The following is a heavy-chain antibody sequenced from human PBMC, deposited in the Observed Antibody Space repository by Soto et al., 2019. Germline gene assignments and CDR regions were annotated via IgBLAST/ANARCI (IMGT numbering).Heavy chain of an antibody. Sequence: SDTLSLTCAVYGGSFSGYYWSWILQPPGKGLEWIGEINHSGSTNYNPSLKSRVTISVDTSKNQFSLKLSSVTAADTAVYYCARGGHGGRWFDPWGKGTLV. CDR1: GGSFSGYY. CDR3: ARGGHGGRWFDP. D-gene: IGHD3-10*01. J-gene: IGHJ5*02. V-gene: IGHV4-34*01. CDR2: INHSGST.